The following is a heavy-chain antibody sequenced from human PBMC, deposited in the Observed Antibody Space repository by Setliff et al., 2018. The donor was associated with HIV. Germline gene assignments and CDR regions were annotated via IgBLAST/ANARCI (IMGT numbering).Heavy chain of an antibody. J-gene: IGHJ4*02. D-gene: IGHD2-15*01. CDR2: IYYSGSTSGST. V-gene: IGHV4-59*08. Sequence: SETLSLTCTVSGVSISSYFWSWIRQPPGKGLEWIGYIYYSGSTSGSTNYNPSLKSRVTISLDTSKNHFSLKLSSVTAADTAVYYCARRAANGLFDYWGQGTLVTVSS. CDR3: ARRAANGLFDY. CDR1: GVSISSYF.